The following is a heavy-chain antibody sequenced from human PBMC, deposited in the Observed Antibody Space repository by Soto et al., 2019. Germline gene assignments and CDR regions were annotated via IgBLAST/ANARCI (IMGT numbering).Heavy chain of an antibody. Sequence: SETLSLTCTVSGGSIDSGDYYWSWIRQPPGKGLEWIGYVYYSGTTNYNPLLKSRVTLSLDKSKNQFSLKMNSVTAADTAVYYGARDVSAPRNYFDPGGQGTLGTGSS. J-gene: IGHJ5*02. V-gene: IGHV4-61*08. CDR1: GGSIDSGDYY. CDR2: VYYSGTT. CDR3: ARDVSAPRNYFDP. D-gene: IGHD4-4*01.